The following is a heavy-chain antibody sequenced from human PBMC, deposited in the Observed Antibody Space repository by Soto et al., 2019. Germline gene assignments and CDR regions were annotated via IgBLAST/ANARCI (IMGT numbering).Heavy chain of an antibody. Sequence: PSETLSLTCSVSGGSISSGDYYWTWIRQPPGKGLEWIGNIYYSGTTYYNPSLKSRVIVSIDTSKNQFSLTLSSVTAADTAVYYCARARFCTSTSCYHYFDFWGQGTLVTVSS. V-gene: IGHV4-30-4*01. CDR1: GGSISSGDYY. CDR3: ARARFCTSTSCYHYFDF. D-gene: IGHD2-2*01. J-gene: IGHJ4*02. CDR2: IYYSGTT.